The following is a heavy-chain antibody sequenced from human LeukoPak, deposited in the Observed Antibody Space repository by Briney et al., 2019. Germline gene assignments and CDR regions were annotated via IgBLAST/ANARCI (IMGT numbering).Heavy chain of an antibody. V-gene: IGHV3-48*04. CDR2: ISATGGPI. D-gene: IGHD2-2*01. J-gene: IGHJ4*02. CDR3: ASQSTDFFDF. CDR1: GFTFSSYG. Sequence: GGSLRLPCAASGFTFSSYGVNWVRQAPGKGLEWLSYISATGGPIYYADSVKGRFTISRDNAKNSLFLQMNSLRAEDTAVYYCASQSTDFFDFWGQGTLVTVSS.